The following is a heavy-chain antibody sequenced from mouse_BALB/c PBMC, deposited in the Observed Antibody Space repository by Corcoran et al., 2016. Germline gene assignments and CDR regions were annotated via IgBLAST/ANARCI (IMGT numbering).Heavy chain of an antibody. J-gene: IGHJ3*01. D-gene: IGHD2-3*01. Sequence: DVQFQESGPGLVKPSQSLSLTCSVTGYSITSGYYWNWIRQFPGNKLEWMGYISYDGSNNYNPSLKHRISITRDTSKNQYFLKLNSVTTEDTATYYCARDDGYAYWGQGTLVTVSA. V-gene: IGHV3-6*02. CDR2: ISYDGSN. CDR1: GYSITSGYY. CDR3: ARDDGYAY.